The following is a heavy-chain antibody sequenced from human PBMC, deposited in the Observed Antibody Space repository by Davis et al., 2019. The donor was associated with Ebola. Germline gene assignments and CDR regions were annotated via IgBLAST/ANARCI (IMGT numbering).Heavy chain of an antibody. D-gene: IGHD3-22*01. CDR2: INSDGRNT. CDR3: ARAHYYDSSGYYN. CDR1: GFTFSRFW. J-gene: IGHJ4*02. V-gene: IGHV3-74*01. Sequence: PGGSLRLSCLASGFTFSRFWMHWVRQGPGKGLVWVSRINSDGRNTSYADSVKGRFIISRDNAKNTLYLQMNSLRAEDTAVYYCARAHYYDSSGYYNWGQGTLVTVSS.